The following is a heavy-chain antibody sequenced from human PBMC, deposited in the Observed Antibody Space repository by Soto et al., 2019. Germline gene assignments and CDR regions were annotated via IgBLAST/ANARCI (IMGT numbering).Heavy chain of an antibody. D-gene: IGHD6-19*01. Sequence: GASVKVSCKASGYTFTSYGISWVRQAPGQGLDWMGWISAYNGNTNYAQKLQGRVTMTTDTSTSTAYMELRSLRSDDTAVYYCARKDTTYSSGWKYYYGMDVWGQGTTVTVSS. J-gene: IGHJ6*02. CDR2: ISAYNGNT. CDR1: GYTFTSYG. V-gene: IGHV1-18*01. CDR3: ARKDTTYSSGWKYYYGMDV.